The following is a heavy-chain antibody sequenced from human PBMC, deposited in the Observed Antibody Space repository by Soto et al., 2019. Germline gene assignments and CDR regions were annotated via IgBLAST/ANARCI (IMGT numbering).Heavy chain of an antibody. V-gene: IGHV1-2*02. Sequence: SVKASCKDSGDSITAKSMRWVRQAPGQGLEWMGWFNPNSGDTIYAQKFQGRVTLTRDTSISTAYLELTGMRSDDTAVSYCAREASALISLGYWGQGTLGTVSS. J-gene: IGHJ4*02. CDR2: FNPNSGDT. CDR1: GDSITAKS. D-gene: IGHD6-13*01. CDR3: AREASALISLGY.